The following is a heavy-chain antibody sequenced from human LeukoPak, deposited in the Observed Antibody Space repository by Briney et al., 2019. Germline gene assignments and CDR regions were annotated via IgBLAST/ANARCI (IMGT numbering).Heavy chain of an antibody. CDR3: ASLGTLRS. D-gene: IGHD7-27*01. CDR2: ISYSGTN. CDR1: GGSVSSSTYY. V-gene: IGHV4-39*01. Sequence: PSETLSLTCTVSGGSVSSSTYYWGWIRQPPGKRLEWIGSISYSGTNYNNPSLKSRVSISIDTSKNQFSVKLTSVSAADTAMYYCASLGTLRSWGQGTLVTASS. J-gene: IGHJ5*02.